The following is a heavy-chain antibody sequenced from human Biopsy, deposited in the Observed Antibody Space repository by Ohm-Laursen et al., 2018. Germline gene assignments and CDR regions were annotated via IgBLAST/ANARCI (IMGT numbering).Heavy chain of an antibody. CDR1: GGSFSGTY. CDR2: INHSGST. Sequence: PGTLSLTCLVSGGSFSGTYWSWIRQTPGKGLEWIGEINHSGSTKYNPSFESRVTISVDTSKNQFSLNLFSVTAADAARYFCARGEYYAYWSGARKLNYFDYWGQGTLVIVS. J-gene: IGHJ4*02. V-gene: IGHV4-34*01. CDR3: ARGEYYAYWSGARKLNYFDY. D-gene: IGHD3-3*01.